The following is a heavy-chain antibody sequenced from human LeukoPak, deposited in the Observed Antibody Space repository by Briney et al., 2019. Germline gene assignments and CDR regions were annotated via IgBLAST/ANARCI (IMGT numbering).Heavy chain of an antibody. V-gene: IGHV4-34*01. D-gene: IGHD5-24*01. Sequence: SETLSLTCAVYGGSFSGYYWSWIRQPPGKGLEWIGEINHSGSTNYNPSLKSRVTISVDTSKNQFSLKLSSVTAADTAVYYCARQYRAMATHSGWYFDLWGRGTLVTVSS. CDR2: INHSGST. CDR3: ARQYRAMATHSGWYFDL. CDR1: GGSFSGYY. J-gene: IGHJ2*01.